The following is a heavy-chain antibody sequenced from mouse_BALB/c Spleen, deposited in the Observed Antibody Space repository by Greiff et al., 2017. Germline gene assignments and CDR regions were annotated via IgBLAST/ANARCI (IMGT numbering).Heavy chain of an antibody. Sequence: EVKLVESGGGLVQPGGSLRLSCATSGFTFTDYYMSWVRQPPGKALEWLGFIRNKANGYTTEYSASVKGRFTISRDNSQSILYLQMNTLRAEDSATYYCARDDGYSYYYAMDYWGQGTSVTVSS. D-gene: IGHD2-3*01. J-gene: IGHJ4*01. V-gene: IGHV7-3*02. CDR2: IRNKANGYTT. CDR3: ARDDGYSYYYAMDY. CDR1: GFTFTDYY.